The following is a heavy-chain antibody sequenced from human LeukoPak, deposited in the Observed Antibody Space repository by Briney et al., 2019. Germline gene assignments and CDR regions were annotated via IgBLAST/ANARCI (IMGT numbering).Heavy chain of an antibody. CDR3: ARKLDR. CDR2: IKQDGSQK. CDR1: GNYW. D-gene: IGHD2-2*03. Sequence: PGGSLRLSCAASGNYWMHWVRQAPGKGLEWVANIKQDGSQKFYVDSVKGRFTISRDNVKNSLYLQMNSLRAEDTAVYYCARKLDRWGQGTLVTVSS. V-gene: IGHV3-7*01. J-gene: IGHJ4*02.